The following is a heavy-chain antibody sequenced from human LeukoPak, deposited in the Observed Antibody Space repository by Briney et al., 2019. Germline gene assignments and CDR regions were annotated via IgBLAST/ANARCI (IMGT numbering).Heavy chain of an antibody. J-gene: IGHJ4*02. CDR1: GFTVSSNY. D-gene: IGHD3-16*02. CDR3: AKDQGELSLLTYFDY. Sequence: GGSLRLSCAASGFTVSSNYMSWVRQAPGKGLEWVSVIYSGGSTYYADSVKGRFTISRDNSKNTLYLQMNSLRAEDTAVYYCAKDQGELSLLTYFDYWGQGTLVTVSS. CDR2: IYSGGST. V-gene: IGHV3-53*01.